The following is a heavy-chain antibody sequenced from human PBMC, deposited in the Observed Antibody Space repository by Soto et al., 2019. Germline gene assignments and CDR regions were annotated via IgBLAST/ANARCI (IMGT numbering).Heavy chain of an antibody. V-gene: IGHV3-23*01. CDR2: ISGSGGST. Sequence: EVQLLESGGGLVQPGGSLRLSCAASGFTFSSYAMSWVRQAPGKGLEWVSAISGSGGSTYYADSLKCRFTISRDNSKNTIYLKMNSLRAEDTAVYYCASIPPCADIVVVKDAICLDVWGQGTTVTVSS. J-gene: IGHJ6*02. CDR1: GFTFSSYA. D-gene: IGHD2-2*02. CDR3: ASIPPCADIVVVKDAICLDV.